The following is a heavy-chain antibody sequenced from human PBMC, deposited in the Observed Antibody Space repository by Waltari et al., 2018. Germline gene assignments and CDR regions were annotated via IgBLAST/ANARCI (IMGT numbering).Heavy chain of an antibody. V-gene: IGHV4-4*07. CDR1: DVLVTNHY. D-gene: IGHD3-16*01. Sequence: QVQLQESGPGLLKASETLSLTCAVSDVLVTNHYWSWIRQAAGKQLEWIGRVSHRGSSNYHPSLASRVQMYVDRSKNHFFLKLNSVTAADTAIYYCARDQHLAASRGFGMDVWGRGTTVTVSS. J-gene: IGHJ6*02. CDR2: VSHRGSS. CDR3: ARDQHLAASRGFGMDV.